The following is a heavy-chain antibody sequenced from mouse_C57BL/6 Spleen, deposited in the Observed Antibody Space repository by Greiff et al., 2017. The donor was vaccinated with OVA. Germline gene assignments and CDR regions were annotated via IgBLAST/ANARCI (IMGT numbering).Heavy chain of an antibody. CDR1: GYTFTDYE. J-gene: IGHJ3*01. CDR3: SGWGLTGTFAY. CDR2: IDPESGGT. Sequence: QVQLQQSGAELVRPGASVTLSCKASGYTFTDYEMHWVKQTPVHGLEWIGAIDPESGGTAYNQKFKGKAILTADKSSSTAYMELRSLTSEDSAVYYCSGWGLTGTFAYWGQGTLVTVSA. D-gene: IGHD4-1*01. V-gene: IGHV1-15*01.